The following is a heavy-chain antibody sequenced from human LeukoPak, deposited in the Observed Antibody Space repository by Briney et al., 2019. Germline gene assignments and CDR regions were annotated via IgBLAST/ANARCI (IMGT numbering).Heavy chain of an antibody. CDR1: GGSISSYY. CDR3: ARDGHSRRLDP. V-gene: IGHV4-4*07. D-gene: IGHD5-18*01. J-gene: IGHJ5*02. CDR2: IYTSGST. Sequence: SETLSLTRTVSGGSISSYYWSWIRQPAGKGLEWIGRIYTSGSTNYNPSLKSRVAMSVDTSNNQFSLKLSSVTAADTAVYYCARDGHSRRLDPWGQGTLVTVSS.